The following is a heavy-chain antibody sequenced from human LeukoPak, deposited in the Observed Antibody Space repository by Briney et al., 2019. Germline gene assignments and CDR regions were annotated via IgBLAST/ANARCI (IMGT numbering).Heavy chain of an antibody. D-gene: IGHD3-16*01. CDR2: IYYSGST. V-gene: IGHV4-31*03. CDR1: GGSISISSGGYY. J-gene: IGHJ4*02. Sequence: PSQTLSLTCTVSGGSISISSGGYYWSWIRQHPGKGLEWIGYIYYSGSTYYNPSLESRVTISVDTSKNQFSLKLSSVTAADTAVYYCARDPTSLGAFDYWGQGTLVTVSS. CDR3: ARDPTSLGAFDY.